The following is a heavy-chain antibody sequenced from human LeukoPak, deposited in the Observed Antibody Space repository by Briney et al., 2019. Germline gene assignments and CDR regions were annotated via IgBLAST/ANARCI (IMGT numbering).Heavy chain of an antibody. CDR2: IRSSSSTI. V-gene: IGHV3-48*04. Sequence: GGSLRLSCEASGFTFSNYSMNWVRQAPGKGLEWVSYIRSSSSTIYYADSVKGRFTISRDNAKNSLYLQMNSLRAEDTAVYYCARDIRVTGDYDSSGYDYFDYWGQGTLVTVSS. D-gene: IGHD3-22*01. CDR3: ARDIRVTGDYDSSGYDYFDY. J-gene: IGHJ4*02. CDR1: GFTFSNYS.